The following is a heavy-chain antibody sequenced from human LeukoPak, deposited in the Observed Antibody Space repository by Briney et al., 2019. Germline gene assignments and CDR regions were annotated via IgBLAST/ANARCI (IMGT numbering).Heavy chain of an antibody. J-gene: IGHJ5*02. V-gene: IGHV4-34*01. CDR2: INHSGRT. CDR1: GGSFSGHY. CDR3: ARGDYYDGGGRNWFDP. D-gene: IGHD3-16*01. Sequence: SETLSLTCAVHGGSFSGHYWSWIRQPPGKGLEWIGEINHSGRTNYNPSLRSRVTLSVDTSMNQFSLRLTSVTAADTAVYYCARGDYYDGGGRNWFDPWGQGTLVTVSP.